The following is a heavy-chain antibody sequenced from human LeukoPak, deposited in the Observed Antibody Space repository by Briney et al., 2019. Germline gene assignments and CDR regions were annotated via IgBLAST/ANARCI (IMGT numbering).Heavy chain of an antibody. J-gene: IGHJ4*02. CDR3: ARLPIPGYSSGWYLDY. V-gene: IGHV1-2*02. CDR1: GYTFTGYY. Sequence: ASVKVSCKASGYTFTGYYIHWVRQAPGQGLEWMGWITPNSGDTDYAQKFQGRVTMTKDTSISTAYMELSRLRSDDTAVYYCARLPIPGYSSGWYLDYWGQGTLVTVSS. D-gene: IGHD6-19*01. CDR2: ITPNSGDT.